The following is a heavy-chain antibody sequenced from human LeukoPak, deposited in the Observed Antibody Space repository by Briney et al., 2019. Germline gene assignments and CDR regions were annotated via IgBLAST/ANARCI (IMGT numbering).Heavy chain of an antibody. V-gene: IGHV4-30-4*07. CDR3: ARVRLRLGYCSGGSCPQGFWFDP. J-gene: IGHJ5*02. D-gene: IGHD2-15*01. Sequence: PSETLSLTCTVSGGSISSGGYSWSWIRQPPGKGLEWIGYIYYSGSTYYNPSLKSRVTISVDTSKNQFSLKLSSVTAADTAVYYCARVRLRLGYCSGGSCPQGFWFDPWGQGTLVTVSS. CDR2: IYYSGST. CDR1: GGSISSGGYS.